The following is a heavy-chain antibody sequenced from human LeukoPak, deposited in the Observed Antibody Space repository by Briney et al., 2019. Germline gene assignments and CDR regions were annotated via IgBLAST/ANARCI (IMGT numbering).Heavy chain of an antibody. CDR2: ISYIGST. D-gene: IGHD4-17*01. V-gene: IGHV4-59*11. CDR3: ARDPTTVTKGLDI. Sequence: SETLSLTCTVSGGSLSSHYWSWIRQPPGKGLEWIGYISYIGSTNYNPSLKSRVTISVDTSKNQFSLKLRSVTAADAAVYFCARDPTTVTKGLDIWGQGRMVTVSS. J-gene: IGHJ3*02. CDR1: GGSLSSHY.